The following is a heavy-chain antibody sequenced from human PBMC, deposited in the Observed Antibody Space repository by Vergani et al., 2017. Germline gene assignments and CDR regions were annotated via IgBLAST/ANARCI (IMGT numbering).Heavy chain of an antibody. V-gene: IGHV1-8*02. D-gene: IGHD4-23*01. CDR1: GGTFSSYA. J-gene: IGHJ4*02. CDR2: MNPNSGNT. CDR3: ARAGRYYGGNSVLPY. Sequence: QVQLVQSGAEVKKPGSSVKVSCKASGGTFSSYAINWVRQATGQGLEWMGWMNPNSGNTGYAQKFQGRVTMTRNTSISTAYMELSSLRSEDTAVYYCARAGRYYGGNSVLPYWGQGTLVTVSS.